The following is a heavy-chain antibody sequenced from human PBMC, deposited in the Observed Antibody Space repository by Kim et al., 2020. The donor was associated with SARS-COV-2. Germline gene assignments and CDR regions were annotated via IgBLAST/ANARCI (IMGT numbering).Heavy chain of an antibody. CDR2: INAGNGNT. J-gene: IGHJ6*02. CDR1: GYTFTSYA. CDR3: ARVALKVYGMDV. V-gene: IGHV1-3*01. Sequence: ASVKVSCKASGYTFTSYAMHWVRQAPGQRLEWMGWINAGNGNTKYSQKFQGRVTITRDTSASTAYMELSSLRSEDTAVYYCARVALKVYGMDVWGQGTTVTVSS.